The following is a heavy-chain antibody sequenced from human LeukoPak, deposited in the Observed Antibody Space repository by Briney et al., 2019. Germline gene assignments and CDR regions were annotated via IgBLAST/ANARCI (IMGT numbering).Heavy chain of an antibody. V-gene: IGHV4-30-2*01. J-gene: IGHJ5*02. CDR3: ARDFWSGYDFSSGFDP. Sequence: PSQTLSLTCAVSGGSISSGGYSWSWIWQPPGKGLEWIGYIYHSGSTYYNPSLKSRVTISVDRSKNQFSLKLSSVTAADTAVYYCARDFWSGYDFSSGFDPWGQGTLVTVSS. D-gene: IGHD3-3*01. CDR1: GGSISSGGYS. CDR2: IYHSGST.